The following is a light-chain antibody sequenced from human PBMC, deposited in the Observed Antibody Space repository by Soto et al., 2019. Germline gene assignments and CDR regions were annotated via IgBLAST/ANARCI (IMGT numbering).Light chain of an antibody. CDR1: QSVSNSY. J-gene: IGKJ1*01. CDR2: DAS. V-gene: IGKV3D-20*01. Sequence: EIVLTQSPATLSLSPGERATLPCGASQSVSNSYLVWYQQKPGLAPRLLIYDASSRATGIPDRFSGSGSGTDFTLTISRLEPEDFAVYYCQQYGSLPCTFGQGTKVEIK. CDR3: QQYGSLPCT.